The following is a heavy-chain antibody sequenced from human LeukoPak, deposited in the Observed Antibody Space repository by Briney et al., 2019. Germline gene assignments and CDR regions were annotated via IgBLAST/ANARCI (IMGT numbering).Heavy chain of an antibody. J-gene: IGHJ5*02. V-gene: IGHV1-18*01. CDR1: GYTFTSYG. D-gene: IGHD3-3*01. Sequence: GASVKVSCKASGYTFTSYGISWVRQAPGQGLEWMGWISAYNGNTNYAQKLQGRVTMTTDTSTSTAYMELRSLRSDDTAVYYCARDRTIFGVVMLWFGPWGQGTLVTVSS. CDR2: ISAYNGNT. CDR3: ARDRTIFGVVMLWFGP.